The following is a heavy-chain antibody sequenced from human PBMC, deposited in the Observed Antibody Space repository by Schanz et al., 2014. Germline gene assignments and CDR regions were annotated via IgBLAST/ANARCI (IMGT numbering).Heavy chain of an antibody. CDR3: ATNMVQGTISDAFEI. Sequence: QVQLQQWGAGLLKPSETLSLTCDVYGGSFSGYFWSWIRQPPGKGLEWIGEINHSGNNYYNPSLKRRVTITVDTSKNQFSLKLTSVAAADTAVYYCATNMVQGTISDAFEIWGQGTMVTVSS. D-gene: IGHD3-10*01. V-gene: IGHV4-34*02. J-gene: IGHJ3*02. CDR2: INHSGNN. CDR1: GGSFSGYF.